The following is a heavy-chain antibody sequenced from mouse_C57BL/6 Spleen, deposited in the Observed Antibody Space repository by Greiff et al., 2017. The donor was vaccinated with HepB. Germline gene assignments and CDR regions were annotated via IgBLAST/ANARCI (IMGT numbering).Heavy chain of an antibody. V-gene: IGHV1-31*01. J-gene: IGHJ3*01. D-gene: IGHD1-1*01. CDR2: IYPYNGVS. CDR3: ARNYYGSSPWFAY. CDR1: GYSFTGYY. Sequence: VQLKESGPELVKPGASVKISCKASGYSFTGYYMHWVKQSHGNILDWIGYIYPYNGVSSYNQKFKGKATLTVDKSSSTAYMELRSLTSEDSAVYYCARNYYGSSPWFAYWGQGTLVTVSA.